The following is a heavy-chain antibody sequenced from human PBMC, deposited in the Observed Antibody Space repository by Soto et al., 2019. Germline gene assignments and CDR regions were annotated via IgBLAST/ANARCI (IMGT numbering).Heavy chain of an antibody. CDR3: ARDMGYGDYVLDY. J-gene: IGHJ4*02. CDR2: IWYDGSNK. Sequence: GGSLRLSCAASGFTFSSYGMHWVRQAPGKGLEWVAVIWYDGSNKYYADSVKGRFTISRGNSKNTLYLQMNSLRAEDTAVYYCARDMGYGDYVLDYWGQGTLVTVSS. CDR1: GFTFSSYG. V-gene: IGHV3-33*01. D-gene: IGHD4-17*01.